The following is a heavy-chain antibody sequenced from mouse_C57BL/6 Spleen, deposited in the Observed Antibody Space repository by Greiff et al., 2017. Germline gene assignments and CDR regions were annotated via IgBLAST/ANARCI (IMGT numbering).Heavy chain of an antibody. D-gene: IGHD3-2*02. Sequence: VQLQQSGAELVRPGASVTLSCKASGYTFTDYEMHWVKQTPVHGLEWIGAIDPETGDTAYNQKFKGKAILTADKSSSTAYMPLSSLTSEDSAVYYCATSSLRPFAYWGQGTLVTVSA. CDR3: ATSSLRPFAY. J-gene: IGHJ3*01. V-gene: IGHV1-15*01. CDR2: IDPETGDT. CDR1: GYTFTDYE.